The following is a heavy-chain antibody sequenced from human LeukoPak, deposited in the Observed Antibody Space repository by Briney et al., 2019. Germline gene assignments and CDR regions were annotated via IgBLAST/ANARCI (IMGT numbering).Heavy chain of an antibody. CDR3: ARDRYGDHGDAFDV. CDR1: TFTFSSYT. J-gene: IGHJ3*01. Sequence: GGSLRLSCAASTFTFSSYTMNWVRQAPGKGLEWVSYINSGNTEWYADSVKGRFTISRDNAKNSLFLQMNSLRVEDTAVYYCARDRYGDHGDAFDVWGQGTMVTVSS. CDR2: INSGNTE. D-gene: IGHD4-17*01. V-gene: IGHV3-48*03.